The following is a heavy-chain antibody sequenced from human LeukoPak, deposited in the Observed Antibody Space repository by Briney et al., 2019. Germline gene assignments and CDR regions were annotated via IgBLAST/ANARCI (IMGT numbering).Heavy chain of an antibody. D-gene: IGHD6-19*01. V-gene: IGHV1-18*01. CDR1: GYTFTSYG. Sequence: ASVKVSCKASGYTFTSYGISRVRQAPGQGLEWMGWISAYNGNTNYAQKLQGRVTMTTDTSTSTAYMDLRSLRSDDTAVYYCARVIPVADPDAFDIWGQGTMVTVSS. CDR2: ISAYNGNT. J-gene: IGHJ3*02. CDR3: ARVIPVADPDAFDI.